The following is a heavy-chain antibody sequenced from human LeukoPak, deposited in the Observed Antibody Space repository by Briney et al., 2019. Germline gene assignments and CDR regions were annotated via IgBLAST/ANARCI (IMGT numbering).Heavy chain of an antibody. CDR2: IYHSGST. V-gene: IGHV4-30-2*01. Sequence: TSQTLSLTCAVSGGSISSGGYSWSWIRQPPGKGLEWIGYIYHSGSTYYNPSLKSRVTISVDRSKNQFSLKLSSVTAADTAVYYCARTLYYYYGMDVWGQGTTVTVSS. J-gene: IGHJ6*02. CDR1: GGSISSGGYS. CDR3: ARTLYYYYGMDV.